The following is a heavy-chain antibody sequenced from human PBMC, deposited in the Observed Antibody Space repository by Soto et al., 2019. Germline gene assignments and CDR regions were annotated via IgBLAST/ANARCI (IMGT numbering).Heavy chain of an antibody. D-gene: IGHD3-22*01. CDR1: GFTFSSYA. V-gene: IGHV3-23*01. J-gene: IGHJ3*02. Sequence: PGGSLRLSCAASGFTFSSYAMSWVRQAPGKGLEWVSAISGSGGSTYYADSVKGRFTISRDNSKNTLYLQMNSLRAEDTAVYYCAIDRSSGYNRGAFDIWGQGTMVSVSS. CDR3: AIDRSSGYNRGAFDI. CDR2: ISGSGGST.